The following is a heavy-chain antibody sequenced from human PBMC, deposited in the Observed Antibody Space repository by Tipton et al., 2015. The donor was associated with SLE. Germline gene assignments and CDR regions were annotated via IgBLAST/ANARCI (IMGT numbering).Heavy chain of an antibody. J-gene: IGHJ1*01. CDR2: INHSGST. Sequence: LRLSCAVYGGSFSGYYWSWIRQPPGKGLEWIGEINHSGSTKYNPSLKSRVTISVDTSKNQFSLKLSSVTAADTAVYYCARAFPSGYFQHWGQGTLVTVST. CDR3: ARAFPSGYFQH. V-gene: IGHV4-34*01. CDR1: GGSFSGYY.